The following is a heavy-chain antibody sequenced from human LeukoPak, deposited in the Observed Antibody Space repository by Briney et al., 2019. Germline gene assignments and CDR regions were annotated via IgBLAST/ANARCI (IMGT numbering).Heavy chain of an antibody. CDR1: GYSFSNYW. CDR2: IYPADSKT. D-gene: IGHD6-19*01. V-gene: IGHV5-51*01. CDR3: ARRAVAATEGLYYFDS. J-gene: IGHJ4*02. Sequence: GESLKISCEASGYSFSNYWIGWVRQMPGQGLEWMGIIYPADSKTKYSPSFQGQVTFSADKSINTAYLQWSSLEASDTAIYYCARRAVAATEGLYYFDSLGRGTLVTVSS.